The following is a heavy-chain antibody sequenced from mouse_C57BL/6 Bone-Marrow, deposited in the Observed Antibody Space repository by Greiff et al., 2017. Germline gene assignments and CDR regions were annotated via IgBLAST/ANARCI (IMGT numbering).Heavy chain of an antibody. J-gene: IGHJ3*01. CDR1: GYTFTSYW. V-gene: IGHV1-69*01. CDR2: IDPSDSYT. Sequence: VQLQQPGAELVMPGASVKLSCKASGYTFTSYWMHWVKQRPGQGLEWIGEIDPSDSYTNSNQKFKGKSTLTVDKSSSTAYMQLSSLTSEDSAVYYCARGGAYYSNYRFAYWCQGTLVTVSA. D-gene: IGHD2-5*01. CDR3: ARGGAYYSNYRFAY.